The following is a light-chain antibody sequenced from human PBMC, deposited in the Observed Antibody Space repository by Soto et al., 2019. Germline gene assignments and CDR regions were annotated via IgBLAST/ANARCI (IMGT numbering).Light chain of an antibody. CDR2: RNN. V-gene: IGLV1-40*01. J-gene: IGLJ1*01. CDR3: QSYDSSLSAYV. Sequence: QAVVTQPPSVSGAPGQRVTISCTGSSSNIGAGYDVHWYQQLPGTAPKLLIYRNNNRPSGVPDRFSGSKSDTSASLAITELQAEDEADYYCQSYDSSLSAYVFGPGTKVTVL. CDR1: SSNIGAGYD.